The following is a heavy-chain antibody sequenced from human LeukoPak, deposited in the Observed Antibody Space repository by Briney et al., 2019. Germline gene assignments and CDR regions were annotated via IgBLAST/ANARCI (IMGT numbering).Heavy chain of an antibody. V-gene: IGHV3-30*02. CDR2: IRYDGSNK. D-gene: IGHD4-17*01. CDR1: GFTFSSYG. CDR3: AXFYXHGRTTVTTDDY. J-gene: IGHJ4*02. Sequence: PGGSLRLSCAASGFTFSSYGMHWVRQAPGKGLEWVAFIRYDGSNKYYADSVKGRFTISRDNSKNTLYLQMNSLRAEDTAVYYCAXFYXHGRTTVTTDDYWGQGTLVTVSS.